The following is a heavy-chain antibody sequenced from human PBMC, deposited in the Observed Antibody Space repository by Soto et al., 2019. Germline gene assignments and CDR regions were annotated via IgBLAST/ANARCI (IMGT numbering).Heavy chain of an antibody. CDR2: ISSNGGTT. CDR3: VRRVSGNYDY. D-gene: IGHD1-7*01. V-gene: IGHV3-64*01. Sequence: ESGGGMVQPGGSLRLSCVASGFTFSSYDMHWVRQGPGQGLEYVSSISSNGGTTYYGNSVKGRYTISRDNSKNTLYLQTGSPRAEDMAVYYCVRRVSGNYDYWGQGTLVTVSS. CDR1: GFTFSSYD. J-gene: IGHJ4*02.